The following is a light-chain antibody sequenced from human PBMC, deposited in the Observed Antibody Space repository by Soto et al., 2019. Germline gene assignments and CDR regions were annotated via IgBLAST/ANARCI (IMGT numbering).Light chain of an antibody. Sequence: EIVLTQSPGTLSLSPGERATLSCRASQSVSSSYLAWYQQKPGQAPRLLIYGASSRATGIPDRFSGSGSGTDFTLTIRRMEPEDFALYYCQQYGSSPLTFGGGTKVDIK. V-gene: IGKV3-20*01. J-gene: IGKJ4*01. CDR3: QQYGSSPLT. CDR1: QSVSSSY. CDR2: GAS.